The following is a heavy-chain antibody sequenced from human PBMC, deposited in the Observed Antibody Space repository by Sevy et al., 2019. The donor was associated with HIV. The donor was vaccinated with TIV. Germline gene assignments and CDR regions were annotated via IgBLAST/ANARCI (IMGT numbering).Heavy chain of an antibody. CDR2: ISSSSTYI. D-gene: IGHD1-20*01. J-gene: IGHJ6*02. CDR1: EFTFSTYA. V-gene: IGHV3-21*01. CDR3: AKRLVSWDGMDV. Sequence: GGSLRLSCAASEFTFSTYAMNWVRQAPGKGLEWVSFISSSSTYIYYADSVKGRFTISRDNAKNLLYLQMNSLRAEDTAVYYCAKRLVSWDGMDVWGQGTTVTVSS.